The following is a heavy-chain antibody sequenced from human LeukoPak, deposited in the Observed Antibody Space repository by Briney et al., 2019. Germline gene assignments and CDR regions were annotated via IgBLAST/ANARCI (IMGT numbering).Heavy chain of an antibody. CDR1: GGSISSSSYY. Sequence: SETLSLTCTVSGGSISSSSYYWGWIRQPPGKGLEWIGSIYYSGSTYYNPSLKSRVTISVDTSKNQFSLKLSSVTAADTAVYYCARGRRSSSWYSSRTIDYWGQGTLVTVSS. CDR2: IYYSGST. J-gene: IGHJ4*02. D-gene: IGHD6-13*01. V-gene: IGHV4-39*07. CDR3: ARGRRSSSWYSSRTIDY.